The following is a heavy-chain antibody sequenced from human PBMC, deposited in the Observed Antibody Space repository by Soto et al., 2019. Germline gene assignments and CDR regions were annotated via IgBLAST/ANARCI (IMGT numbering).Heavy chain of an antibody. Sequence: GESLKISCRTSGYSFTSYWIAWVRQMPGKGLEWMGIIFPSDSDTRYSPSFQGQVTISADRSASTVFLQWASLKASDTAVYFCARKDKSGYFNWFDPWGQGTLVTVSS. CDR3: ARKDKSGYFNWFDP. CDR1: GYSFTSYW. D-gene: IGHD3-22*01. CDR2: IFPSDSDT. V-gene: IGHV5-51*01. J-gene: IGHJ5*02.